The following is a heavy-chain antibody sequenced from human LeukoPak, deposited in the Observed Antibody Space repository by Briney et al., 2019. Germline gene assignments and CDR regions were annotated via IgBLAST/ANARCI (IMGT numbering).Heavy chain of an antibody. CDR3: ARCQTPGYSYYYYYYYMDV. CDR1: GGSISSGDYY. CDR2: IYYSGST. J-gene: IGHJ6*03. D-gene: IGHD5-18*01. V-gene: IGHV4-61*08. Sequence: PSETLSLTCTVSGGSISSGDYYWSWIRQPPGKGLEWIGYIYYSGSTNYNPSLKSRVTISVDTSKNQFSLKLSSVTAADTAVYYCARCQTPGYSYYYYYYYMDVWGKGTTVTVSS.